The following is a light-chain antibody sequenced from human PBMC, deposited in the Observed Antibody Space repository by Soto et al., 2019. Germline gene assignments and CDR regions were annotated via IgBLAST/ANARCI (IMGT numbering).Light chain of an antibody. CDR2: GAS. CDR3: QQHGSSPIT. CDR1: QSVSSSY. V-gene: IGKV3-20*01. J-gene: IGKJ5*01. Sequence: EIVLTQSPGTLSLSPGXRATLSCRASQSVSSSYLAWYQQKPGQAPRLLIYGASSRATGIPDRFSGSGSGTDFTLTISRLEPEDFAVYYCQQHGSSPITFGQGTRLDSK.